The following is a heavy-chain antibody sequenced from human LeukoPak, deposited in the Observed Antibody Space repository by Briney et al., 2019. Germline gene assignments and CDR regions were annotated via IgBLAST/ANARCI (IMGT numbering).Heavy chain of an antibody. Sequence: ETLSLTCTVSGGSVTTSSYYWGWIPQPPGKGLEWIGSMSHSGSAFYNPSLKSRVSISVDTSKNQSSLRVTSVTAADTALYYCARRSLREAYNRFDPWGQGTLVTVSS. J-gene: IGHJ5*02. CDR3: ARRSLREAYNRFDP. CDR1: GGSVTTSSYY. V-gene: IGHV4-39*01. D-gene: IGHD3-10*01. CDR2: MSHSGSA.